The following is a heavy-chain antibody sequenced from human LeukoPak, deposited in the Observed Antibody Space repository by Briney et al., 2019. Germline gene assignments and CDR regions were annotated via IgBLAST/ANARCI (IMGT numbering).Heavy chain of an antibody. V-gene: IGHV3-64D*09. D-gene: IGHD5-24*01. J-gene: IGHJ4*02. CDR1: GFTFSSYA. CDR2: ISSNGGST. CDR3: VRVPRDGYGY. Sequence: GGSLRLSCATSGFTFSSYAMSWVRQAPGKGLEYVSAISSNGGSTYYADSVKGRFTISRDNSKNTLYLQMSSLRAEDTAVYYCVRVPRDGYGYWGQGTLVTVSS.